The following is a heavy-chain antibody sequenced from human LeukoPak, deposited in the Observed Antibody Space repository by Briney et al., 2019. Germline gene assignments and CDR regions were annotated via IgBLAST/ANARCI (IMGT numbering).Heavy chain of an antibody. V-gene: IGHV1-18*01. CDR3: ARDPPEAGRGYYSFDY. CDR2: ISPYNGDT. J-gene: IGHJ4*02. D-gene: IGHD3-22*01. CDR1: RYTFTSYG. Sequence: ASVKVSCKPSRYTFTSYGISWVRQAPRQGREWMGWISPYNGDTNYAQRFQGRVTLTTDTCTSTAYMELRTLRSDDTAVYYCARDPPEAGRGYYSFDYWGQGTLVTVSS.